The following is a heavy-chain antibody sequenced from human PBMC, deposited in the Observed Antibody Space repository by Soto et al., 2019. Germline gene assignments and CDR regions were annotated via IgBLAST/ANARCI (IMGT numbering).Heavy chain of an antibody. Sequence: VQLVESGGGLVSPGGSLTLSCVGSGFRFSDHRMHWVRRAPGTGLQWLSYISSSGDTTHYADSVRGRFTVSRDNAKNSVFLRMDSLRDDDTAMYYCARLPKGSLVTAWGQGTLVTVSS. CDR3: ARLPKGSLVTA. CDR2: ISSSGDTT. CDR1: GFRFSDHR. V-gene: IGHV3-48*02. D-gene: IGHD2-21*02. J-gene: IGHJ4*02.